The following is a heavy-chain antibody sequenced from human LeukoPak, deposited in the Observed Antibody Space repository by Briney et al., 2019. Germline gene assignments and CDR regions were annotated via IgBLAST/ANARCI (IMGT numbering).Heavy chain of an antibody. CDR2: INPNSGGA. CDR3: ATGEQWLVGRFDY. Sequence: ASVKVSCKASGYTFTGYYMHWVRQAPGQGLEWMGWINPNSGGANYAQKFQGRVTMTRDTSISTAYMELSRLRSDDTAVYYCATGEQWLVGRFDYWGQGTLVTVSS. CDR1: GYTFTGYY. V-gene: IGHV1-2*02. D-gene: IGHD6-19*01. J-gene: IGHJ4*02.